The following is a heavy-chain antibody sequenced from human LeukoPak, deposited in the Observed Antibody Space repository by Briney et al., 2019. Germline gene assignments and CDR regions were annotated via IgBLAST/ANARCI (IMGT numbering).Heavy chain of an antibody. Sequence: ASGFTFSXXXXXWVRXAPGKGLEWVSCISSTGNCIYYADSVKGRFTISRDNAKNSLYLQMNSLRAEDTAVYYCARDRWGLGGQGTLVTVSS. CDR3: ARDRWGL. J-gene: IGHJ4*02. V-gene: IGHV3-21*01. CDR1: GFTFSXXX. D-gene: IGHD4-23*01. CDR2: ISSTGNCI.